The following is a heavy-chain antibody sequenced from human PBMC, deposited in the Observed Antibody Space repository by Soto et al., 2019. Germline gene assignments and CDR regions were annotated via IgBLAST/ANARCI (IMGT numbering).Heavy chain of an antibody. D-gene: IGHD3-3*02. CDR3: ASSLSIPEAYYFDY. J-gene: IGHJ4*02. CDR2: IWYDGSNK. CDR1: GFTFSSYG. V-gene: IGHV3-33*01. Sequence: PGGSLRLSCAASGFTFSSYGMHWVRQAPGKGLEWVAVIWYDGSNKYYADSVKGRFTISRDNSKNTLYLQMNSLRAVDTAVYYCASSLSIPEAYYFDYWGQGTLVTVSS.